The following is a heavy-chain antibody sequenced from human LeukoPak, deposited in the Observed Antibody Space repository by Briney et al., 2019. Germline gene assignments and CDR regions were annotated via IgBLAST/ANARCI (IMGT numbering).Heavy chain of an antibody. J-gene: IGHJ4*02. CDR2: IYTSGST. Sequence: SETLSLTCTVSGDSISSYYWSWIRQPAGKGLEWIGRIYTSGSTNYNPSLKSRVTMSVDTSKNQFSLKLTSVTAADTAVYYCARMKDCGGDCYSVDYWGQGTLVTVSS. D-gene: IGHD2-21*02. CDR1: GDSISSYY. V-gene: IGHV4-4*07. CDR3: ARMKDCGGDCYSVDY.